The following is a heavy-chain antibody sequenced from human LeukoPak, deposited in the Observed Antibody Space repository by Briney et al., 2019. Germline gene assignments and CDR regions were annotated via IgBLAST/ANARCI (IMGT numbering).Heavy chain of an antibody. Sequence: SETLSLTCTVSGDSISTYYWNWIRQPPGKGLEWIGYIHYSGSTNYNPSLRSRVTISVDTSKNQFSLKLSSATAADTAVYFCARRAINSVMFDYWGQGTPVTVSS. CDR3: ARRAINSVMFDY. V-gene: IGHV4-59*08. CDR1: GDSISTYY. J-gene: IGHJ4*02. CDR2: IHYSGST. D-gene: IGHD3-16*01.